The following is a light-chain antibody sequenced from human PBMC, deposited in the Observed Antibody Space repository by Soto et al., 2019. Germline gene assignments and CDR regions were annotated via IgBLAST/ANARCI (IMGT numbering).Light chain of an antibody. CDR3: KSYAGSNTYV. Sequence: QSVLTQSPSASGSPGQSVTISCTGTKXDIGVYDFVSWYQHHPGKPPRLIIYEVVQRPSGVPDRFSGSKSGNTASLTVSGLQAADEADYFCKSYAGSNTYVFGSGTKVTVL. V-gene: IGLV2-8*01. J-gene: IGLJ1*01. CDR1: KXDIGVYDF. CDR2: EVV.